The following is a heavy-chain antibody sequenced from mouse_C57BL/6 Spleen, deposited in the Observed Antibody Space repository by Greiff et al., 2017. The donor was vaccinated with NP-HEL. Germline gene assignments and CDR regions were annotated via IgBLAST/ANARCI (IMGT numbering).Heavy chain of an antibody. CDR3: ARYDYDGDYYAMDY. V-gene: IGHV1-39*01. CDR2: INPNYGTT. J-gene: IGHJ4*01. CDR1: GYSFTDYN. D-gene: IGHD2-4*01. Sequence: VQLKESGPELVKPGASVKISCKASGYSFTDYNMNWVKQSNGKSLEWIGVINPNYGTTSYNQKFKGKATLTVDQSSSTAYMQLNSLTSEDSAVYYCARYDYDGDYYAMDYWGQGTSVTVSS.